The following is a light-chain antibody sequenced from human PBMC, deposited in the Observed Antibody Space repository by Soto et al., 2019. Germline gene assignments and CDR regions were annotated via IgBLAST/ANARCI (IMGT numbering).Light chain of an antibody. Sequence: QSVLTQPPSASGSPGQSVTISCTGTSSDVGGYNYVSWYQQYPGKAPKLMIYEVTKRPSGVPDRFSGSKSGNTASLTVSGLQAEDDADYYCSSYAGSNNLVFGGGTKLTVL. CDR2: EVT. CDR1: SSDVGGYNY. CDR3: SSYAGSNNLV. J-gene: IGLJ2*01. V-gene: IGLV2-8*01.